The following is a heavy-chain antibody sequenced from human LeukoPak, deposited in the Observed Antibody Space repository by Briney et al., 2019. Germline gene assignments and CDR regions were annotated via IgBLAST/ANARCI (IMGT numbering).Heavy chain of an antibody. J-gene: IGHJ4*02. CDR2: IYYSGST. D-gene: IGHD5-24*01. V-gene: IGHV4-59*01. Sequence: SETLSLTCTVSVGSISSYYWSWIRQPPGKGLEWIGYIYYSGSTNYNPSLKSRVTMSVDTSKNQFSLKLSSVAAADTAVYYCASGMATITPFDYWGQGTLVTVSS. CDR1: VGSISSYY. CDR3: ASGMATITPFDY.